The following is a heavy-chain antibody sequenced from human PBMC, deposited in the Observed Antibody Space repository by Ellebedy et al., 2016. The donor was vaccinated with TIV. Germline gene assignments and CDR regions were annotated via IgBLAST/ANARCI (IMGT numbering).Heavy chain of an antibody. CDR3: TKDRPYSTGGVIVN. D-gene: IGHD3-16*02. J-gene: IGHJ4*02. V-gene: IGHV3-15*01. CDR1: GLIFSNAW. CDR2: IKSRVNGGTA. Sequence: GESLKISCEVSGLIFSNAWMTWVRQAPGKGLEWVGRIKSRVNGGTADYGVAVKARFTISRDDSKNTVYLQMNSLKMEDTAMYYCTKDRPYSTGGVIVNWGQGTLSPSPQ.